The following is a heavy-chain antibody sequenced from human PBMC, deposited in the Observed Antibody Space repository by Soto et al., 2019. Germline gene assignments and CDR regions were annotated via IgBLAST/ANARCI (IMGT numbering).Heavy chain of an antibody. CDR1: GGSISSGDW. D-gene: IGHD2-21*02. CDR3: ARRGCDYIFGSLDY. Sequence: QVQLQESGPGLVKPSGTLSLTCAVSGGSISSGDWCWSWVRQSPGKGLEWIGEIYYSGSTTYNPSLKSRVTISADKSENQFSLRLSSVTAADTAVYYCARRGCDYIFGSLDYCGQGTLVTVSS. J-gene: IGHJ4*02. CDR2: IYYSGST. V-gene: IGHV4-4*02.